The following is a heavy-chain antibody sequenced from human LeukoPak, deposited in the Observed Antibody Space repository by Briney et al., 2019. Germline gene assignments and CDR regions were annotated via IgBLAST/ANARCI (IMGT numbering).Heavy chain of an antibody. V-gene: IGHV4-59*01. J-gene: IGHJ4*02. D-gene: IGHD6-13*01. CDR2: IYYGGST. CDR3: ARGSSSWYIPQDY. Sequence: PSETLSLTYSISGGSISPYYWTWVRQSPGKGLEWIGYIYYGGSTNYNPSLKSRVTISIDTSETQFSLRLTSVTAADTAVYYCARGSSSWYIPQDYWGQGALVTVSS. CDR1: GGSISPYY.